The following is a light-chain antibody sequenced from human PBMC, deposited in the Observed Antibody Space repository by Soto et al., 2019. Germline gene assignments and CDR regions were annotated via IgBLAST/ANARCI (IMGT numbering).Light chain of an antibody. CDR3: QSYDSSLSGYV. V-gene: IGLV1-40*01. CDR2: GNS. Sequence: QYVLTQPPSVSGAPGQRVTISCTGSSSNIGAGYDVHWYQQLPGTAPKLLIYGNSNRPSGVPDRFSGSKSGTSASLAITGLQAEDEADYYCQSYDSSLSGYVFGGGTKVTVL. J-gene: IGLJ2*01. CDR1: SSNIGAGYD.